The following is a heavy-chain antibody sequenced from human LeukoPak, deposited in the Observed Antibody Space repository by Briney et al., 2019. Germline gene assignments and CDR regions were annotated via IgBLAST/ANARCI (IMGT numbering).Heavy chain of an antibody. CDR2: INPNSGGT. J-gene: IGHJ4*02. CDR1: GYTFTGYY. V-gene: IGHV1-2*02. Sequence: ASVKVSCKAAGYTFTGYYMYWVRQAPGQGLELMGWINPNSGGTDYAQKFQGRVTMTRDTSISTAYMELSRLRSDDTAVYYCARRAYDSTPYSLYYFDYWGQGTLVTVSS. CDR3: ARRAYDSTPYSLYYFDY. D-gene: IGHD3-22*01.